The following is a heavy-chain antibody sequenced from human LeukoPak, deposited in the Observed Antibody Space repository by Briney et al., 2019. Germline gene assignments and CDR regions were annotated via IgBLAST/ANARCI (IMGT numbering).Heavy chain of an antibody. CDR3: ASARGYCGGDCYSFPSTGYYYGMDV. CDR2: IYSGGST. V-gene: IGHV3-53*01. J-gene: IGHJ6*02. D-gene: IGHD2-21*02. Sequence: QTGGSLRLSCAASGFTVSSNYMSWVRQAPGKGLEWVSVIYSGGSTYYADSVKGRFTISRDNSKNTLYLQMNSLRAEDTAVYYCASARGYCGGDCYSFPSTGYYYGMDVWGQGTTVTVSS. CDR1: GFTVSSNY.